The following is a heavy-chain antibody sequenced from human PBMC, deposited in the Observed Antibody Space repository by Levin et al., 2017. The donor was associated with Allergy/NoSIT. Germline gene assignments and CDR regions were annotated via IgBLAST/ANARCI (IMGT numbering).Heavy chain of an antibody. Sequence: GESLKISCAASGFTFSSYGMHWVRQAPGKGLEWVAVIWYDGSNKYYADSVKGRFTISRDNSKNTLYLQMNSLRAEDTAVYYCARDLAYGLQYYFDYWGQGTLVTVSS. J-gene: IGHJ4*02. CDR3: ARDLAYGLQYYFDY. V-gene: IGHV3-33*01. CDR1: GFTFSSYG. D-gene: IGHD4-11*01. CDR2: IWYDGSNK.